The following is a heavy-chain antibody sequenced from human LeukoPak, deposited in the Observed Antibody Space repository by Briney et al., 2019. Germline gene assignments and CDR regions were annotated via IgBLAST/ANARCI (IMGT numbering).Heavy chain of an antibody. D-gene: IGHD1-26*01. CDR2: IYYSGST. Sequence: PSETQSLTCTVSGGSVSSGSYYWSWIRQPPGKGLEWIGYIYYSGSTNYNPSLKSRVTISVDTSKNQFSLKLSSVTAADTAVYYCAAEVGDYADYWGQGTLVTVSS. V-gene: IGHV4-61*01. CDR3: AAEVGDYADY. J-gene: IGHJ4*02. CDR1: GGSVSSGSYY.